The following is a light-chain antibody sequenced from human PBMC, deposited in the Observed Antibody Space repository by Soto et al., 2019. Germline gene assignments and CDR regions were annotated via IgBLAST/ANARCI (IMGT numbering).Light chain of an antibody. CDR2: AAS. CDR3: QDHQT. J-gene: IGKJ1*01. Sequence: DIQMTQSPSSLSASVGDRVTITCRASQGISNYLAWYQQKPGKVPKLLIYAASTLQSGVPSRFSGSGSGTDFTLTISSRQPEDVTTYYCQDHQTFGQGTKVEIK. CDR1: QGISNY. V-gene: IGKV1-27*01.